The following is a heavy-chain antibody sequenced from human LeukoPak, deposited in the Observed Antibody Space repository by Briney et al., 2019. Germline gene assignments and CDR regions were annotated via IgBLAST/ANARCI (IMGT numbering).Heavy chain of an antibody. J-gene: IGHJ4*02. Sequence: GESLKISCKGSGYSFTSYWIGWVRQMPGKGLEWMGIIYPGDSDTRYSPSFQGQVTISADKSISTAYLQWSRLKASDTAMYYCARRAGDYYDSSGYDYWGQGTLVTVSS. CDR2: IYPGDSDT. CDR1: GYSFTSYW. D-gene: IGHD3-22*01. V-gene: IGHV5-51*01. CDR3: ARRAGDYYDSSGYDY.